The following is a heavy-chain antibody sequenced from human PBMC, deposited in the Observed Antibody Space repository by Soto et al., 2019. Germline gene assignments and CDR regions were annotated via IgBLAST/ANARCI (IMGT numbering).Heavy chain of an antibody. CDR3: AKGYSSGPYYFDH. J-gene: IGHJ4*02. D-gene: IGHD5-18*01. Sequence: PGGSLRPSCAASRFSFSSYGMHWVRQAPGKGLEWVAVISYDGSNKYYADSVKGRFTISRDNSKNTLYLHMNSLSAEDTAVYYCAKGYSSGPYYFDHWGQGTLVTVSS. V-gene: IGHV3-30*18. CDR1: RFSFSSYG. CDR2: ISYDGSNK.